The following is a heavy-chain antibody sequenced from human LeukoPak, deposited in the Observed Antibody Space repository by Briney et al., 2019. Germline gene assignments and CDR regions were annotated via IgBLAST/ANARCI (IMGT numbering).Heavy chain of an antibody. CDR1: GGSISSYY. V-gene: IGHV4-4*09. Sequence: SETLSLTCTVSGGSISSYYWSWIRQPPGKGLEWIGYIYTSGSTNYNPSLKSRVTISVDTSKNQFSLKLSSVTAADTAVYCCASSRGSFYYYYMDVWGKGTTVTVSS. CDR2: IYTSGST. J-gene: IGHJ6*03. D-gene: IGHD2-15*01. CDR3: ASSRGSFYYYYMDV.